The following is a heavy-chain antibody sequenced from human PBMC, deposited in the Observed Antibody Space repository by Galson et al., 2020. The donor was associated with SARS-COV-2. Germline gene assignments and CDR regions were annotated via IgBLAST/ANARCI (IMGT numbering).Heavy chain of an antibody. CDR3: ASKVVRGYNFGDQYFDS. CDR2: IHYSGST. V-gene: IGHV4-59*13. CDR1: GDSISRFY. J-gene: IGHJ4*02. D-gene: IGHD5-18*01. Sequence: SETLSLTCTVSGDSISRFYWSWIRQSPGKGLEWIGYIHYSGSTDYNPSLKSRVTISKDTSENQFSLKLTSVTAADTAVYYCASKVVRGYNFGDQYFDSWGQGTLVTVSS.